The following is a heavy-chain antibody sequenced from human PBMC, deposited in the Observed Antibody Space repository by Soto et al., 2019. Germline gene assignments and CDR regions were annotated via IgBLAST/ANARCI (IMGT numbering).Heavy chain of an antibody. Sequence: QVQLQQWGAGLLKPSETLSLTCAVYSGSFSTYYWPWIRQPPGEGLEWIGEINHSGSAKYNTSLMNQVTKSAATSKNKFSLEVSSVTAADTALYYCTGVRCAGDCYPSYYYYDFYVWGQGTTVTVS. J-gene: IGHJ6*02. CDR3: TGVRCAGDCYPSYYYYDFYV. D-gene: IGHD2-21*01. CDR1: SGSFSTYY. CDR2: INHSGSA. V-gene: IGHV4-34*01.